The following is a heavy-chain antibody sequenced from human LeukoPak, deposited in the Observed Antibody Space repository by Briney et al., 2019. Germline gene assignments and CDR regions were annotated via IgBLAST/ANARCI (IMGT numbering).Heavy chain of an antibody. Sequence: PGGSLRLSYAASGFTFSSYWMHWVRQAPGKGLEWVSYISSSGSTRYYADSVKGRFTISRDNAKNSLYLQMNSLRAEDTAVYYCARGNGYGQFDSWGQGTLVTVSS. CDR1: GFTFSSYW. D-gene: IGHD5-12*01. CDR2: ISSSGSTR. J-gene: IGHJ4*02. V-gene: IGHV3-48*04. CDR3: ARGNGYGQFDS.